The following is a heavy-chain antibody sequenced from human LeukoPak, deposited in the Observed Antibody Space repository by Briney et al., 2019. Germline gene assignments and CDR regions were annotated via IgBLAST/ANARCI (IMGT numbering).Heavy chain of an antibody. CDR2: VLPNSGNT. Sequence: ASVKVSCKTSGYPFTTYEINWVRQAAGQGLEWMGWVLPNSGNTAYAQKFQGRVTMTRNTSISTAYMELSSLRSDDTAVYFCARGPRNDPWGQGTLVTVSS. CDR3: ARGPRNDP. J-gene: IGHJ5*02. D-gene: IGHD1-14*01. CDR1: GYPFTTYE. V-gene: IGHV1-8*01.